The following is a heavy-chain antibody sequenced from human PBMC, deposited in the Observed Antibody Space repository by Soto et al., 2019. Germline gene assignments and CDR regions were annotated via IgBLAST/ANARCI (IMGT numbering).Heavy chain of an antibody. D-gene: IGHD5-18*01. Sequence: GGALRLSCADSGFTFSSYGMHWVRQAPGKGLEWVAVIWYDGSNKYYADSVKGRFTISRDNSKNTLYLQMNSLRAEDTAVYYCARVQDTAHYYGMDVWGQGTTVTVSS. V-gene: IGHV3-33*01. CDR3: ARVQDTAHYYGMDV. CDR2: IWYDGSNK. J-gene: IGHJ6*02. CDR1: GFTFSSYG.